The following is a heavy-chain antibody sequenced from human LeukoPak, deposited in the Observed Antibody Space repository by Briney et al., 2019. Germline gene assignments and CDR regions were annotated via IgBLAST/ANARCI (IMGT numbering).Heavy chain of an antibody. D-gene: IGHD2-15*01. V-gene: IGHV7-4-1*02. J-gene: IGHJ6*03. CDR3: AKRLQAYYYYMDV. CDR1: GYTFTRYA. CDR2: INTNTGNP. Sequence: ASVKVSCKASGYTFTRYAMNWVRQAPGQGLEWMGWINTNTGNPTYAQGFTGRFVFSLDTSVSTAYLQISSLKAEDTAVYYCAKRLQAYYYYMDVWGKGTTVTVSS.